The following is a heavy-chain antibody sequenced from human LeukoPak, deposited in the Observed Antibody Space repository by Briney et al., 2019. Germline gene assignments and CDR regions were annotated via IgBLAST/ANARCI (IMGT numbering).Heavy chain of an antibody. J-gene: IGHJ4*02. CDR2: ISGSGGST. V-gene: IGHV3-23*01. D-gene: IGHD3-3*01. CDR1: GFTFSTHW. Sequence: GGSLRLSCAASGFTFSTHWMNWVRQAPGKGLEWVSAISGSGGSTYYADSVKGRFTISRDNSKNTLYLQMNSLRAEGTAVYYCAKVGTDFWSGYYLVYWGQGTLVTVSS. CDR3: AKVGTDFWSGYYLVY.